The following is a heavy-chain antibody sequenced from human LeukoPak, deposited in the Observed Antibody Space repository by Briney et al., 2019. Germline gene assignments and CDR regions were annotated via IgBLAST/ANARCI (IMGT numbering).Heavy chain of an antibody. CDR1: GYSFTSYW. Sequence: GESLKISCKGSGYSFTSYWIGWVRQMPGKGLEWMGIIYPGDSDTRYSPSFQGQVTISADKSISTAYLQWSSLKASDTAMYYCARHHYYGSGSYYKDAFDIWGQGTMVTVSS. J-gene: IGHJ3*02. CDR3: ARHHYYGSGSYYKDAFDI. D-gene: IGHD3-10*01. CDR2: IYPGDSDT. V-gene: IGHV5-51*01.